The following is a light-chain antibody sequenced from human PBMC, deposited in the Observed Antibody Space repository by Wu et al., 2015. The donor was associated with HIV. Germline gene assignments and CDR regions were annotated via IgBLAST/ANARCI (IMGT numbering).Light chain of an antibody. CDR2: GAS. CDR1: QSVSGN. CDR3: QQYNNWLWT. V-gene: IGKV3-15*01. J-gene: IGKJ1*01. Sequence: EIVMTQSPATLSVSPGERATLSCRASQSVSGNLAWYQQKPGQAPRLLIYGASTRATGIPARFSNSGSGTEFTLTISSLQSEDFAVYYCQQYNNWLWTFGQGTKVEIK.